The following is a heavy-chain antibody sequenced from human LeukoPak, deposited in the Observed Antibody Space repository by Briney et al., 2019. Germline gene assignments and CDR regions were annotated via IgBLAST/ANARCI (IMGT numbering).Heavy chain of an antibody. CDR2: ISGSGGST. CDR3: AKVEMATRSHYYFDY. CDR1: GFTFSSYA. Sequence: GGSLRLSCAACGFTFSSYAMSWVRQAPGKGLEWVSAISGSGGSTYYADSVKGRFTISRDNSKNTLYLQMNSLRAEDTAVYYCAKVEMATRSHYYFDYWGQGTLVTVSS. D-gene: IGHD5-24*01. J-gene: IGHJ4*02. V-gene: IGHV3-23*01.